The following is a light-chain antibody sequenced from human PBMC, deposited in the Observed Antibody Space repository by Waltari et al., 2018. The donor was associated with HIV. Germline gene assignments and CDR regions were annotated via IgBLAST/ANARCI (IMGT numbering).Light chain of an antibody. CDR2: AAS. Sequence: DLQMTQSPSSLSASVGDRVTITCRASQGISNSLAWYQQKPGKAPKLLLYAASRLESGVPSRFSGSGSGTDYTLTISSLQPEDFATYYCQQYYSTWTFGQGTKVEIK. J-gene: IGKJ1*01. CDR1: QGISNS. CDR3: QQYYSTWT. V-gene: IGKV1-NL1*01.